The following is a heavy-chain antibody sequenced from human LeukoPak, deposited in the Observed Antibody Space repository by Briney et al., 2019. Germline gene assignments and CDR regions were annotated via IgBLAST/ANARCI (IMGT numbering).Heavy chain of an antibody. CDR1: GFTFSSYA. CDR2: ISYDGSNK. Sequence: GGSLRLSCAASGFTFSSYAMHWVRQAPGKGLEWVAVISYDGSNKYYADSVKGRFTISRDNSKNTLYLQMNSLRAEDTAVYYCARDLSPIAADAFDIWGQGTMVTVSS. CDR3: ARDLSPIAADAFDI. V-gene: IGHV3-30-3*01. D-gene: IGHD6-13*01. J-gene: IGHJ3*02.